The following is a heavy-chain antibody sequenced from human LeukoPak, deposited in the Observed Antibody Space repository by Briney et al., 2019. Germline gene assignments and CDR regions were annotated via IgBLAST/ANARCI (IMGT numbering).Heavy chain of an antibody. CDR3: AKDQGRSTAGKDY. J-gene: IGHJ4*02. V-gene: IGHV3-23*01. CDR2: ISGSGGSA. CDR1: GFTFSSYA. Sequence: GGSLRLSCAASGFTFSSYAMSWVRQAPGKGLEWVSAISGSGGSAYYADSVKGRFTISRDNSKNTLYLQMNSLRAEDTAVYYCAKDQGRSTAGKDYWGQGTLVTVSS. D-gene: IGHD3-10*01.